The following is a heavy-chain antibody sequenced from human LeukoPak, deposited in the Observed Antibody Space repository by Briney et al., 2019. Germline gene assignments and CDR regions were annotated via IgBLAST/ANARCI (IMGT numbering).Heavy chain of an antibody. V-gene: IGHV4-30-4*01. CDR3: ARRGGHCTSSSCYNWFDP. Sequence: SETLSLTCTVSGDSISGGDYYWSWIRQPPGKGLEWIGYIYHTGSTYYNPSLKSRITMSVDTPKSQFSLNLTSVTAADTAVYYCARRGGHCTSSSCYNWFDPWGQGTQVTVSS. CDR1: GDSISGGDYY. CDR2: IYHTGST. J-gene: IGHJ5*02. D-gene: IGHD2-2*01.